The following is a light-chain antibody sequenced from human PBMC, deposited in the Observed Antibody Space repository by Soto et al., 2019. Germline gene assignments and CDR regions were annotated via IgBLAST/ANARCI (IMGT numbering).Light chain of an antibody. Sequence: QSALTQPASVSGSPGQSITISCSGSSSDIGYYNLVSWYQRRPGAAPKLIIYESTKRPSGGSTRFSASKSGNTASLTISGLQAEDGADYFCCSYAGKNFPFYVFGTGTKVTVL. J-gene: IGLJ1*01. CDR3: CSYAGKNFPFYV. CDR2: EST. CDR1: SSDIGYYNL. V-gene: IGLV2-23*01.